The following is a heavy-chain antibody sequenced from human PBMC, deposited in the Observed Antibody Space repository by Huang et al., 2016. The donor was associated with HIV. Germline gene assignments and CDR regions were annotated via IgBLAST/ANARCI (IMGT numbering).Heavy chain of an antibody. CDR2: ITQSGRT. CDR3: ARGRGTSWSFFDT. J-gene: IGHJ5*02. CDR1: GDSLRCFF. Sequence: QVRLDQWGAGLLKPSETLTLTCAVYGDSLRCFFWSWIRQSPGRGLEWIGEITQSGRTNYNPSLKSRVTIAIDTSKKQFSLKLKSVTADDTSTYYCARGRGTSWSFFDTWGQGSFVTVSS. V-gene: IGHV4-34*01. D-gene: IGHD2-2*01.